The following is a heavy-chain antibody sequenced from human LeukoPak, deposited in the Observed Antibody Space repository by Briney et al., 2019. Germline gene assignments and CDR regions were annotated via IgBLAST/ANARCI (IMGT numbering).Heavy chain of an antibody. CDR3: ARVDCSSTSCYLGNDAFDI. J-gene: IGHJ3*02. CDR1: GYTFTGYY. CDR2: INPNSGGT. Sequence: ASVKVSCKASGYTFTGYYMHWVRQAPGQGLEGMGWINPNSGGTNYAQKFQGRVTMTRDTSISTAYMGLSRLRSDDTAVYYCARVDCSSTSCYLGNDAFDIWGQGTMVTVSS. V-gene: IGHV1-2*02. D-gene: IGHD2-2*01.